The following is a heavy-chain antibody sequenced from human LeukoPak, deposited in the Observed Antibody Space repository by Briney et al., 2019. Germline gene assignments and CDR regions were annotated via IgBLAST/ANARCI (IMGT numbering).Heavy chain of an antibody. J-gene: IGHJ4*02. CDR3: ARGGYYGSGVFDS. Sequence: GGSLRLSCAASGFTVSSNYMSWVRQAPGKGLEWVSVIYSGGSAFYADSVKGRFTISRDNSKNTLYLQMNSLRAEDTAVYFCARGGYYGSGVFDSWGQGTLVSVSS. V-gene: IGHV3-53*01. CDR2: IYSGGSA. CDR1: GFTVSSNY. D-gene: IGHD3-10*01.